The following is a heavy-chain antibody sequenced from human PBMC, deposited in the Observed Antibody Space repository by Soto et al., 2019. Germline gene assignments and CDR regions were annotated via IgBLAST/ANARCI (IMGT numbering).Heavy chain of an antibody. D-gene: IGHD1-1*01. CDR3: ARGRQRERFDS. Sequence: SETLSLTCIVSGTSISTSGDYWSWIRQHPGKGLEWIGYIYYSGGTYYNPSLNYNPSLRRRLTMSPGTSKSQLSLKLSSVTAADTAVYYCARGRQRERFDSWGQGTLVTV. J-gene: IGHJ4*02. V-gene: IGHV4-31*03. CDR1: GTSISTSGDY. CDR2: IYYSGGT.